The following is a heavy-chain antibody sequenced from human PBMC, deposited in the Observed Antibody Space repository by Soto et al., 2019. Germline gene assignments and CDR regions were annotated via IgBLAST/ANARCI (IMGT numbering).Heavy chain of an antibody. J-gene: IGHJ6*02. CDR3: ARHAGGYYDSSGYSHYYGMYV. V-gene: IGHV5-10-1*01. Sequence: GESLRISCKGSGYSFTSYWISWVRQMPGKGLEWMGRIDPSDSYTNYSPSFQGHVTISADKSISTAYLQWSSLKASDTAMYYCARHAGGYYDSSGYSHYYGMYVWGQGTTVTVSS. D-gene: IGHD3-22*01. CDR1: GYSFTSYW. CDR2: IDPSDSYT.